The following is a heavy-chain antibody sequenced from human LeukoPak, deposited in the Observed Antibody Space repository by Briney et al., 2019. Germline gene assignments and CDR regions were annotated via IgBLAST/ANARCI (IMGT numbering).Heavy chain of an antibody. J-gene: IGHJ4*02. V-gene: IGHV1-18*01. CDR2: ISAYNGNT. D-gene: IGHD3-10*01. CDR3: ARDHLGSGSYSPSDY. Sequence: ASVKVSCKASGYTFTSYGISWVRQAPGQGLEWMGWISAYNGNTNYAQKLQGRVTMTTDTSTSTAYMELRSLRSDDTAVYYCARDHLGSGSYSPSDYWGQGTLVTVSS. CDR1: GYTFTSYG.